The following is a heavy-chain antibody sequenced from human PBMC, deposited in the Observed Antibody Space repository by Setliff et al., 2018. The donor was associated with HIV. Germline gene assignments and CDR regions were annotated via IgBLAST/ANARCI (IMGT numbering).Heavy chain of an antibody. CDR1: GGTLSGFAISYA. D-gene: IGHD1-26*01. Sequence: GASVKVSCKASGGTLSGFAISYAISWVRQAPGQGLEWMGGIIPVFGTTNYAQKFQDRVTITADESTSTTYMELSSLRSEDTAVFYCARAMYSVNRGLSPGLFDYWGQGTLVTVSS. CDR3: ARAMYSVNRGLSPGLFDY. V-gene: IGHV1-69*13. J-gene: IGHJ4*02. CDR2: IIPVFGTT.